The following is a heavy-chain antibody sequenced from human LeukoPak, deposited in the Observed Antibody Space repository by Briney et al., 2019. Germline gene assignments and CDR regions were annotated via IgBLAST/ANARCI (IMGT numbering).Heavy chain of an antibody. CDR3: VRVRGVIGP. D-gene: IGHD2-8*02. CDR1: GYTFSNYD. J-gene: IGHJ5*02. Sequence: GASVKVSCKASGYTFSNYDINWVRQAPGQGLEWMGWMNPNSGDTGYAQKFQGRLTMTRHTSLNTAYMELSSLRSEGTASYYCVRVRGVIGPWGQGTLVIVSS. V-gene: IGHV1-8*01. CDR2: MNPNSGDT.